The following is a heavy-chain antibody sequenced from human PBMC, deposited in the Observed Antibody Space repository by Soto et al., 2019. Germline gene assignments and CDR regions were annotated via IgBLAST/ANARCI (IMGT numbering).Heavy chain of an antibody. D-gene: IGHD3-22*01. V-gene: IGHV3-11*01. CDR2: ISSSGSTI. CDR1: GFTFSDYY. J-gene: IGHJ3*02. Sequence: GGSLRLSCAASGFTFSDYYMSWIRQAPGKGLEWVSYISSSGSTIYYADSVKGRFTISRDNAKNSLYLQMNSLRAEDTAVYYCARRHYYDSSGFDAFDIWGQGTMVTVSS. CDR3: ARRHYYDSSGFDAFDI.